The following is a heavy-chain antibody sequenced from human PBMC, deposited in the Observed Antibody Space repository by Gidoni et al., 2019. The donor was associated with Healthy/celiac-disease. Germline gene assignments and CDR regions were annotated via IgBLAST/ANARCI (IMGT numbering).Heavy chain of an antibody. J-gene: IGHJ6*03. CDR3: ARVYDYSYGNYYYYYYMDV. D-gene: IGHD5-18*01. CDR1: GGSFSGYY. CDR2: INHSGST. Sequence: QVQLQQWGAGLLKPSETLSLTCAVYGGSFSGYYWSWIRQPPGKGLEWIGEINHSGSTNYNPSLKSRVTISVDTSKNQFSLKLSSVTAADTAVYYCARVYDYSYGNYYYYYYMDVWGKGTTVTVSS. V-gene: IGHV4-34*01.